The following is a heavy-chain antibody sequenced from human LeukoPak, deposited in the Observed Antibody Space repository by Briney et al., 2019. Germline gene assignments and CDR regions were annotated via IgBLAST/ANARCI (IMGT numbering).Heavy chain of an antibody. CDR3: AKDPGGYGGNPFYYYYVDV. CDR2: ISGSGGSP. CDR1: GFTFSDYY. D-gene: IGHD4-23*01. V-gene: IGHV3-23*01. Sequence: QTGGSLRLSCAASGFTFSDYYMSWIRQAPGKGLEWVSSISGSGGSPYYADSVKGRFTISRDNSQNTLFLQMNSLRVEDTAIYYCAKDPGGYGGNPFYYYYVDVWGNGTTVTISS. J-gene: IGHJ6*03.